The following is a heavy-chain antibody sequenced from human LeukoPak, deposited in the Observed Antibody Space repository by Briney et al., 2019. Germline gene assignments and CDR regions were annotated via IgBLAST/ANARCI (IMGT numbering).Heavy chain of an antibody. V-gene: IGHV4-34*01. J-gene: IGHJ6*04. D-gene: IGHD6-19*01. CDR1: GGSFSSHY. CDR2: INPRGST. CDR3: ARGLRQGSAWSWGPKEKSYQYMDV. Sequence: SETLSLTCGVSGGSFSSHYWTWIRQPPGKGLEWIGEINPRGSTNYNPSLGSRVTVSADTSRNQLSLSLTSVTAADSAVYFCARGLRQGSAWSWGPKEKSYQYMDVWGTGTTVIVSS.